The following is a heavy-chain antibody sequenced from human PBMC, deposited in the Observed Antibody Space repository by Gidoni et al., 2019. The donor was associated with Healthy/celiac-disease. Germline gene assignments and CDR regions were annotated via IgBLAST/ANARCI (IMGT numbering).Heavy chain of an antibody. D-gene: IGHD3-22*01. V-gene: IGHV3-23*01. CDR3: AKAYYYDSSGYYSPTYFDY. CDR1: GFTFSSYA. Sequence: EVQLLESGGGVVQPGGSLRLSCAASGFTFSSYAMSWVRQAQGKGLEWVSAISGSGGSTYYADSVKGRFTISRDNSKNTLYLQMNSLRAEDTAVYYCAKAYYYDSSGYYSPTYFDYWGQGTLVTVSS. J-gene: IGHJ4*02. CDR2: ISGSGGST.